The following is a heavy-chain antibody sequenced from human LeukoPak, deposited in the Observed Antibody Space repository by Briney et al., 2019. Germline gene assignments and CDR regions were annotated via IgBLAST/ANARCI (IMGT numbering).Heavy chain of an antibody. V-gene: IGHV3-43D*03. Sequence: GGSLRLSCAASGFTFDDYAMHWVRQAPGKGLEWVSLISWDGGSAYYADSVKGRFTISRDNSKNSLYLQMNSLRAEDTALYYCAKDYDSSGLYYYMDVWGKGTTVTVSS. CDR3: AKDYDSSGLYYYMDV. CDR1: GFTFDDYA. CDR2: ISWDGGSA. D-gene: IGHD3-22*01. J-gene: IGHJ6*03.